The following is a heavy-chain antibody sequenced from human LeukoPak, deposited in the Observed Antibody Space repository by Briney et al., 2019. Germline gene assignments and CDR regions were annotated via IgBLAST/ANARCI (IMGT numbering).Heavy chain of an antibody. CDR3: ARSAGAVTHKPTVNWFDP. Sequence: ASVKVSCKASGYTFTGYHMHWVRQAPGQGLEWMGRINPNSGGTNYAQKFQGRVTMTRDTSISTAYMELSRLRSDDTAVYYCARSAGAVTHKPTVNWFDPWGQGTLVTVSS. J-gene: IGHJ5*02. D-gene: IGHD1-26*01. CDR2: INPNSGGT. CDR1: GYTFTGYH. V-gene: IGHV1-2*06.